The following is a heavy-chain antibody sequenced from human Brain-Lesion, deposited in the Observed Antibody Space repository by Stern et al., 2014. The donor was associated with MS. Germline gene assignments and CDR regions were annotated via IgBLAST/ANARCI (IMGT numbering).Heavy chain of an antibody. CDR1: GGSISSSTYY. CDR2: IHYSGFT. D-gene: IGHD1-26*01. J-gene: IGHJ4*02. Sequence: QVHLVESGPGLVKPSETLSLTCTVSGGSISSSTYYWAWIRQPPGKGLEWIGNIHYSGFTYYNPSLKSRVTISVDMSKNQFSLKLSSVTAADTAIYYCARHDSVPRPSQLYSARDRGPGYFDYWGQGTLVTVSS. CDR3: ARHDSVPRPSQLYSARDRGPGYFDY. V-gene: IGHV4-39*01.